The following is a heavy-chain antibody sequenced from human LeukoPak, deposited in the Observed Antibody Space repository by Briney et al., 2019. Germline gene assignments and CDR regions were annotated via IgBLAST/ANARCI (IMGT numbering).Heavy chain of an antibody. CDR1: AYTFTGYY. CDR3: ARSMQQLRHFQH. CDR2: INPNSGGT. Sequence: ASVKVSCKASAYTFTGYYMHWLRRAPGQGLDWMGWINPNSGGTNYAQNFQGRVTMTRDTSISTAYMELSRLRSDDTAVYYCARSMQQLRHFQHWGQGTLVTVSS. D-gene: IGHD6-13*01. V-gene: IGHV1-2*02. J-gene: IGHJ1*01.